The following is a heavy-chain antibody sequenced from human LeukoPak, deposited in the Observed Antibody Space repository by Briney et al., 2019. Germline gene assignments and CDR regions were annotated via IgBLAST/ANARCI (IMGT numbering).Heavy chain of an antibody. CDR3: ARQRTEPPKVPFDY. V-gene: IGHV4-39*07. CDR2: IYYSGST. CDR1: GGSISSSSYY. J-gene: IGHJ4*02. Sequence: SETLSLTCTVSGGSISSSSYYWGWIRQPPGKGLEWIGSIYYSGSTYYNPSLKSRVTISVDTSKNQFSLKLSSVTAADTAVYYCARQRTEPPKVPFDYWGQGTLVTVSS. D-gene: IGHD2-2*01.